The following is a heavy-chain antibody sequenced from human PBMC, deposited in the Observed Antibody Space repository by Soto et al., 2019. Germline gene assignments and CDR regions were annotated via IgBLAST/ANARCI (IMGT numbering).Heavy chain of an antibody. D-gene: IGHD4-17*01. Sequence: GGSLRLSCAASGFTFSSYGMHWVRQAPGKGLEWVAVIWYDGSNKYYADSVKGRFTISRDNSKNTLYLQMNSLRAEDTAVYYCARAGDYSYYYYMEVWGKGTTVTVSS. CDR1: GFTFSSYG. CDR3: ARAGDYSYYYYMEV. J-gene: IGHJ6*03. V-gene: IGHV3-33*01. CDR2: IWYDGSNK.